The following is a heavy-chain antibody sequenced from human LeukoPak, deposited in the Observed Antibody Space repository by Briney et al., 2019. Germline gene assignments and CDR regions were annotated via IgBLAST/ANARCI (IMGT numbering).Heavy chain of an antibody. CDR1: GGSISSYY. CDR3: ARHTSFYDFWSGYYREVFDP. CDR2: IYYSGCT. Sequence: PSETLSLTCTVSGGSISSYYWSWIRQPPGKGLEWIGYIYYSGCTNYNPSLKSRVTISVDTSKNQFSLKLSSVTAADTAVYYCARHTSFYDFWSGYYREVFDPWGQGTLVTVSS. D-gene: IGHD3-3*01. V-gene: IGHV4-59*08. J-gene: IGHJ5*02.